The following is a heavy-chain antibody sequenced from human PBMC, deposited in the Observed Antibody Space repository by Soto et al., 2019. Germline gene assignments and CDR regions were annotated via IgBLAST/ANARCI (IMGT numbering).Heavy chain of an antibody. CDR3: ARDFLFANEYYFDY. Sequence: GSLRLSCAASGFTFSSYWMSWVRQAPGKGLEWVANIKQDGSEKYYVDSVKGRFTISRDNAKNSLYLQMNSLRAEDTAVYYCARDFLFANEYYFDYWGQGTLVTV. CDR2: IKQDGSEK. D-gene: IGHD1-1*01. CDR1: GFTFSSYW. V-gene: IGHV3-7*01. J-gene: IGHJ4*02.